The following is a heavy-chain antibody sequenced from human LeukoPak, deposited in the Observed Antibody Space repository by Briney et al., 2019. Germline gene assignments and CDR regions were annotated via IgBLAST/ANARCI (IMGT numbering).Heavy chain of an antibody. CDR3: TTDLVVVVVAAQYNWFDP. V-gene: IGHV3-15*01. CDR2: IKSKTDGGTT. D-gene: IGHD2-15*01. CDR1: GFTFSNAW. J-gene: IGHJ5*02. Sequence: GGSLRLSCAASGFTFSNAWMSWVRQAPGKGLEWVGRIKSKTDGGTTDYAAPVKGRFTISRDDSKNTLYLQMNSLKTEDTAVYYCTTDLVVVVVAAQYNWFDPWSQGTLVTVSS.